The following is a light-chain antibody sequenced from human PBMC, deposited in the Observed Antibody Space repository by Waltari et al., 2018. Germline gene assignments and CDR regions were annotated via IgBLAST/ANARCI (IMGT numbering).Light chain of an antibody. CDR3: QSADSSGPYRV. J-gene: IGLJ3*02. V-gene: IGLV3-25*03. CDR2: NDS. CDR1: ALPKQY. Sequence: SYELTQPPSVSVSPGQTARITCSGDALPKQYAYWYQQKPGQAPVLVIHNDSERPSGIPERFSGSNSGTTVTLTISGVQAEDEADYYCQSADSSGPYRVFGGGTKLTVL.